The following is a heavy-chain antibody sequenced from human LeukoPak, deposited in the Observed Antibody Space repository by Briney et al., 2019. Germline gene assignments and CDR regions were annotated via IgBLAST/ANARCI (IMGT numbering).Heavy chain of an antibody. D-gene: IGHD3-3*01. CDR2: ISGDNPGT. CDR1: GFTFSTYA. Sequence: GGSLRLSCAASGFTFSTYAMSWVRQTPGKGLEWVAAISGDNPGTYHANSVKGRFTISRDNSKNTLHLQMSGLRAEDTAMYYCAREGYDRALDYWGQGTLVIVSS. J-gene: IGHJ4*02. V-gene: IGHV3-23*01. CDR3: AREGYDRALDY.